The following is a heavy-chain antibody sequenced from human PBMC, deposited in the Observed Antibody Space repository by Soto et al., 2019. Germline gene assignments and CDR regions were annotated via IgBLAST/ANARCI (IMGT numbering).Heavy chain of an antibody. CDR3: ARHPGYYDVLTGYSTYYFDS. CDR2: IYYRGNT. J-gene: IGHJ4*02. CDR1: GGSISPYY. V-gene: IGHV4-59*08. D-gene: IGHD3-9*01. Sequence: SETLSLTCTVSGGSISPYYWSWIRQPPQEGLEWIGYIYYRGNTDYNPSFKSRVTISVDTSKNQFSLRLSSVTAADTAVYYCARHPGYYDVLTGYSTYYFDSWGQGALVT.